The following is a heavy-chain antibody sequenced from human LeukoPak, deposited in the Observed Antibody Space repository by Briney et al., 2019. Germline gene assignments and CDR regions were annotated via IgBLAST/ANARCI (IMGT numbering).Heavy chain of an antibody. CDR3: ARAIHYYDSSGRYYYYGMDV. D-gene: IGHD3-22*01. J-gene: IGHJ6*02. Sequence: ALETLCLTCTVSGGSISSYYWSWIRQPPGKGLEWIGYIYYSGSTNYNPSLKSRVTISVDTSKNQFSLKLSSVTAADTAVYYCARAIHYYDSSGRYYYYGMDVWGQGTTVTVSS. CDR1: GGSISSYY. CDR2: IYYSGST. V-gene: IGHV4-59*01.